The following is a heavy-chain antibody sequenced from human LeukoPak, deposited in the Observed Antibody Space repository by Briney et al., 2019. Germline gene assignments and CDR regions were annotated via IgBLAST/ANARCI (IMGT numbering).Heavy chain of an antibody. CDR1: GGSISSYY. D-gene: IGHD3-22*01. J-gene: IGHJ4*02. Sequence: PSETLSLTCTVSGGSISSYYWSWIRQPPGKGLEWIGYIYYSGSTNYNPSLKSRVTISVDTSKNQFSLKLSSVTAADTAVYYCARDAPYDSSGYYSASGFDYWGQGTLVTVSS. V-gene: IGHV4-59*01. CDR3: ARDAPYDSSGYYSASGFDY. CDR2: IYYSGST.